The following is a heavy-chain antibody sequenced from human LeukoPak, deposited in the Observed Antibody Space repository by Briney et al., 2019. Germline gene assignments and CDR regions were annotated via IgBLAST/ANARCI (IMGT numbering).Heavy chain of an antibody. V-gene: IGHV1-2*02. J-gene: IGHJ4*02. CDR2: TNPNSGGT. D-gene: IGHD6-13*01. CDR1: GYTFTGYY. CDR3: ARVNNSSWYYFDY. Sequence: ASVKVSCKASGYTFTGYYMHWVRQAPGQGLEWMGWTNPNSGGTNYAQKFQGRVTMTRDTSISTAYMELSRLRSDDTAVYYCARVNNSSWYYFDYWGQGTLVTVSS.